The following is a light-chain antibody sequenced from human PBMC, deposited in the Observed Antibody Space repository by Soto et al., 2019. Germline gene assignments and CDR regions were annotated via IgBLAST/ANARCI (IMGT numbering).Light chain of an antibody. CDR2: DAS. CDR3: QQRTSWPLLT. J-gene: IGKJ4*01. CDR1: QSVGNS. Sequence: DMVLTQSPATLSLSPGERASLSCRASQSVGNSLAWYQQKLGQPPRLLIYDASTRATGVPARFSGSGSGTDFTLTISSLEPEDFAVYYCQQRTSWPLLTFGGGTKVEIK. V-gene: IGKV3-11*01.